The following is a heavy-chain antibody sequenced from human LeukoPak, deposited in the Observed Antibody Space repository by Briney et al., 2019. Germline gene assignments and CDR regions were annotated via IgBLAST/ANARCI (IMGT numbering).Heavy chain of an antibody. CDR3: ARERSSSWFIEF. J-gene: IGHJ4*02. D-gene: IGHD6-13*01. CDR2: VFQSGST. CDR1: GYTISSGYH. V-gene: IGHV4-38-2*02. Sequence: SETLSLTCGVSGYTISSGYHWGWIRQPPGKGLEWIGNVFQSGSTYYNPSLKSRVTISVDTFKNQFSLKLTSVTAADTAVYYCARERSSSWFIEFWGQGILVTVSS.